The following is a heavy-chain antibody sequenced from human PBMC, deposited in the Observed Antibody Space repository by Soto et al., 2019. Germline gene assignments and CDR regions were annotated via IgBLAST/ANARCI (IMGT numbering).Heavy chain of an antibody. Sequence: QPVGSLRLSCAASGFPFSSYVMSWVRQAPGKGLEWVSGISGGGSNTFYADYVKGRFTISRDNSKNTLLLQMNSLGAEDMAVYYCAKDSNKYSSSLRGRYFDYWGQGIGVTVSS. CDR2: ISGGGSNT. V-gene: IGHV3-23*01. D-gene: IGHD4-4*01. CDR1: GFPFSSYV. CDR3: AKDSNKYSSSLRGRYFDY. J-gene: IGHJ4*02.